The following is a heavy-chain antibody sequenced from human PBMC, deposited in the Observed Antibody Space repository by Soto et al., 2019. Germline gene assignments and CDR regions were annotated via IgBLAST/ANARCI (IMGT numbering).Heavy chain of an antibody. V-gene: IGHV4-39*07. Sequence: SETLPLTWTVSGGSISSSSYCWGWIRQPPGKGLEWIGGIYHSGSTYYNPSLKSRVTISVDTSKNQFSLKLTSVTAADTAVYYCARDKITGLFDYWGQGTLVTVSS. CDR1: GGSISSSSYC. J-gene: IGHJ4*02. CDR2: IYHSGST. D-gene: IGHD2-8*02. CDR3: ARDKITGLFDY.